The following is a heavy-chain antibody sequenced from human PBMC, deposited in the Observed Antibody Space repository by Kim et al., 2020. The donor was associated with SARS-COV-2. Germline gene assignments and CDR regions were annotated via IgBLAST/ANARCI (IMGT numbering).Heavy chain of an antibody. D-gene: IGHD3-3*01. Sequence: GGSLRLSCAASGFTFSSYGMHWVRQAPGKGLEWVAVISYDGSNKYYADSVKGRFTISRDNSKNTLYLQMNSLRAEDTAVYYCAKDGGITIFGVVIAHPHYFDCWGQGTLVTVSS. J-gene: IGHJ4*02. CDR2: ISYDGSNK. CDR1: GFTFSSYG. CDR3: AKDGGITIFGVVIAHPHYFDC. V-gene: IGHV3-30*18.